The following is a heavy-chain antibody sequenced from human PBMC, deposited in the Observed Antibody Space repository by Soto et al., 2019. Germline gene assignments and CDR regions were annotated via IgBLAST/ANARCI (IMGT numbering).Heavy chain of an antibody. CDR3: SGESGGATATLDYYYCYMDV. J-gene: IGHJ6*03. Sequence: QVQLVQSGAEVRKPGAAVTVSCRSSGDSFNDYYIHWVRQAPGQGFEWMGWINPNGGVTKYAQKFQGWVSMTRYTSIRTVYMQLSRLRSDDTAVYYWSGESGGATATLDYYYCYMDVWGTGTTVTVSS. CDR1: GDSFNDYY. D-gene: IGHD5-12*01. CDR2: INPNGGVT. V-gene: IGHV1-2*04.